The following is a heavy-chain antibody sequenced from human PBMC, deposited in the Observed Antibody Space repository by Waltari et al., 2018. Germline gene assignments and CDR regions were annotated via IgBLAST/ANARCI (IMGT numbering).Heavy chain of an antibody. D-gene: IGHD3-16*02. CDR2: ISGSGGST. CDR3: AKSLSYYDYVWGSYRFNYYYYMDV. V-gene: IGHV3-23*04. J-gene: IGHJ6*03. Sequence: EVQLVESGGGLVQPGGSLRLSCAASGFTFSSYAMSWVRQAPGKGLEWVSAISGSGGSTYYADSVKGRFTISRDNSKNTLYLQMNSLRAEDTAVYYCAKSLSYYDYVWGSYRFNYYYYMDVWGKGTTVTVSS. CDR1: GFTFSSYA.